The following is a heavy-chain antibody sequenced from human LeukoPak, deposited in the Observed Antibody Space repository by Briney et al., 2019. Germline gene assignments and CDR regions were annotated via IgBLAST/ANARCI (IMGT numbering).Heavy chain of an antibody. CDR1: GYTFTGYY. D-gene: IGHD4-11*01. Sequence: ASVKVSCKASGYTFTGYYMHWVRQAPGQGLEWMGWINPNSGGTNYAQKFQGRVTMTRDTSISTAYMELSRLRSDDTAVYYCARSVTGTSYYYYYYYMDVWGKGTTVTVSS. J-gene: IGHJ6*03. V-gene: IGHV1-2*02. CDR2: INPNSGGT. CDR3: ARSVTGTSYYYYYYYMDV.